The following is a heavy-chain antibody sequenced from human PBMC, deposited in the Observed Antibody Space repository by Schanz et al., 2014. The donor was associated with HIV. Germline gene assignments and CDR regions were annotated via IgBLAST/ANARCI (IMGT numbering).Heavy chain of an antibody. CDR1: GFTFNNYG. J-gene: IGHJ4*02. CDR3: VRGLLFQGFFDS. Sequence: QVHLVESGGGVVQPGRSLRLSCAASGFTFNNYGMHWVRQAPGKGLEWVAVISYDGRNKHYAESVKGRFTISRDNSKNTLYLQMNSLRAEDTAVYYCVRGLLFQGFFDSWGQGALVTVSS. V-gene: IGHV3-30*03. CDR2: ISYDGRNK. D-gene: IGHD3-10*01.